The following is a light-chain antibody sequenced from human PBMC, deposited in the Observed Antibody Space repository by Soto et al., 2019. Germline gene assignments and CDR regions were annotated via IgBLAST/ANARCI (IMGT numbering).Light chain of an antibody. CDR1: QSISSY. CDR2: AAS. V-gene: IGKV1-39*01. J-gene: IGKJ1*01. CDR3: QQSYSTPRT. Sequence: DIQMTQSPSSLSASVGDRVTITCQASQSISSYLNWYQQKPGKVPKLLIYAASSLQSGVPSRFSGSGSGTDFTLTISSLQPEDFATYYCQQSYSTPRTFGQGTKVDIK.